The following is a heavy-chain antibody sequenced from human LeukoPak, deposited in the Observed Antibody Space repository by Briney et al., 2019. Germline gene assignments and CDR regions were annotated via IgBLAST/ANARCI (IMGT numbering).Heavy chain of an antibody. D-gene: IGHD5-12*01. V-gene: IGHV4-4*07. CDR2: IYTSGST. CDR1: GGSISSYY. Sequence: SETLSLTCTVSGGSISSYYWSWIRQPAGKGLEWIGRIYTSGSTNYDPSLKSRVTMSVDTSKNQFSLKLSSVTAADTAVYYCARVATIWGEGDYWGQGTLVTVSS. CDR3: ARVATIWGEGDY. J-gene: IGHJ4*02.